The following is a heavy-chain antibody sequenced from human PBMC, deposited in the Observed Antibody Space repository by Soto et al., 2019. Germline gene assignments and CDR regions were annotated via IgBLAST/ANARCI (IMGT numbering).Heavy chain of an antibody. CDR3: ARDRQLYYDFWSGYYLDAFDI. J-gene: IGHJ3*02. CDR1: GGSISSGGYY. V-gene: IGHV4-31*03. D-gene: IGHD3-3*01. CDR2: IYYSGST. Sequence: PSETLSLTCTVSGGSISSGGYYWSWIRQHPGKGLEWIGHIYYSGSTYYNPSLKSRVTISVDTSKNQFSLKLSSVTAADTAVYYCARDRQLYYDFWSGYYLDAFDIWGQGTMVTVSS.